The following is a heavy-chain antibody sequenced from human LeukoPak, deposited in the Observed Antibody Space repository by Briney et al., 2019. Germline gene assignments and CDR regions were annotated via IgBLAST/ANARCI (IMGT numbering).Heavy chain of an antibody. D-gene: IGHD2-2*01. Sequence: GRSLRLSCAASGFTFDDYAMHWVRQAPGKGVEWVSGITWNSGTIFYADSVKGRFTISRDNAKNSLYLQMNSLRAEDTALYYCAKGTCSSTSCYLDYWGQGTLVTVSS. CDR1: GFTFDDYA. CDR3: AKGTCSSTSCYLDY. CDR2: ITWNSGTI. J-gene: IGHJ4*02. V-gene: IGHV3-9*01.